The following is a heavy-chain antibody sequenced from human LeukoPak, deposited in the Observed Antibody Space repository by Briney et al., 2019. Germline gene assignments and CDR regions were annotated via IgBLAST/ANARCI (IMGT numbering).Heavy chain of an antibody. Sequence: ASVKVSCKASGYTFTGYYMHWVRQAPGQGLEWMGWINPNSGGINYAQKFQGRVTMTRDTSISTAYMELSRLRSDDTAVYYCARGAFVYSGSYLGYFQHWGQGTLVTVSS. CDR2: INPNSGGI. CDR1: GYTFTGYY. V-gene: IGHV1-2*02. CDR3: ARGAFVYSGSYLGYFQH. D-gene: IGHD1-26*01. J-gene: IGHJ1*01.